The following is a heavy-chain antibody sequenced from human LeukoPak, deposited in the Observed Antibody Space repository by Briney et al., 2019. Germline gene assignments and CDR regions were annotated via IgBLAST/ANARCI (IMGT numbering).Heavy chain of an antibody. J-gene: IGHJ6*03. CDR2: IWYDGSNK. CDR1: GFTFSSYG. Sequence: PGGSLRLSCAAPGFTFSSYGMHSARQAPGKGLEWVAVIWYDGSNKYYADSVKGRFTISRDNSTNTLYLQMNSLRAEDTAVYYCARGGRYGYLIPTDYYYYMDVWGKGTTVTVSS. D-gene: IGHD6-25*01. CDR3: ARGGRYGYLIPTDYYYYMDV. V-gene: IGHV3-33*01.